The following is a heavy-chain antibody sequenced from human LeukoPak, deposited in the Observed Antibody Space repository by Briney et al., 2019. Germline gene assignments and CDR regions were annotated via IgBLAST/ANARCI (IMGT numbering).Heavy chain of an antibody. Sequence: PGGSLRLSCAASGFTFSSYWMHWVRQAPGKGLVWVSRINSDGSSTSYADSVKGRFTISRDNAKNTLYLQMNSLRAEDTAVYYCARRQQGSWFDPWGQGTLVTVSS. D-gene: IGHD6-13*01. CDR3: ARRQQGSWFDP. CDR2: INSDGSST. J-gene: IGHJ5*02. V-gene: IGHV3-74*01. CDR1: GFTFSSYW.